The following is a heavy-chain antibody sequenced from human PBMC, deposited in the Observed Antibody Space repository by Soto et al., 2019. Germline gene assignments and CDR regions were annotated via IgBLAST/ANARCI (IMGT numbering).Heavy chain of an antibody. CDR3: ARDAAPTLNYPHGMDV. CDR1: GDSVSTNIAA. J-gene: IGHJ6*02. Sequence: SQSLSLTCAISGDSVSTNIAAWSWIMQSPSRGLEWLGRTLYRSSKWYNEYAVSVKSRMTINPDTSKNQFSLQLNSVTPEDTAVYYCARDAAPTLNYPHGMDVWGQGTAVTLSS. D-gene: IGHD1-7*01. V-gene: IGHV6-1*01. CDR2: TLYRSSKWYN.